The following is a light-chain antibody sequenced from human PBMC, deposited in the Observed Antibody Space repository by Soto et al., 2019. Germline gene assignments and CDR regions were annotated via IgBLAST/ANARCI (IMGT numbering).Light chain of an antibody. V-gene: IGKV3-15*01. CDR1: QSVSVN. J-gene: IGKJ3*01. CDR3: QQYNDWPFT. Sequence: EIVMTQSPGTLSVSPGERATLSCRASQSVSVNLAWYQQKPGQAPRLLIYGVSTRATGIPARFSGSESGTEFTLTISSLQSEDFAVYYYQQYNDWPFTFGPGTKVDIK. CDR2: GVS.